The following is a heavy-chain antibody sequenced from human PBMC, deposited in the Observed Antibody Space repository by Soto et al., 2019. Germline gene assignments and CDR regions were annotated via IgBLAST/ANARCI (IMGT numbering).Heavy chain of an antibody. D-gene: IGHD2-21*02. V-gene: IGHV1-18*01. CDR2: ISAYNGNT. J-gene: IGHJ4*02. CDR3: ARDCGSDCYDVVFDF. CDR1: GYTYNSYG. Sequence: KLTCEDSGYTYNSYGISWVQQAPGQGLEWMGWISAYNGNTNYAQKLQGRVTMTTDTSTSTAYMELRSLRSDDTAVYYCARDCGSDCYDVVFDFWGQGTLVT.